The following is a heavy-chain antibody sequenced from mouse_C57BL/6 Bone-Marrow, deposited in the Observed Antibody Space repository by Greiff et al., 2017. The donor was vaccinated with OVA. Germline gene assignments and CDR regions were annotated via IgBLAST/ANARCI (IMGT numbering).Heavy chain of an antibody. D-gene: IGHD2-2*01. V-gene: IGHV5-4*03. Sequence: EVKLVESGGGLVKPGGSLKLSCAASGFTFSSYAMSWVRQTPEKRLEWVATISDGGSYTYYPDNVKGRFTISRDNAKNNLYLQMSQLKSEDTAMYYWKRVTAEYYYAMDYWGQGTSGTGSS. CDR3: KRVTAEYYYAMDY. CDR1: GFTFSSYA. CDR2: ISDGGSYT. J-gene: IGHJ4*01.